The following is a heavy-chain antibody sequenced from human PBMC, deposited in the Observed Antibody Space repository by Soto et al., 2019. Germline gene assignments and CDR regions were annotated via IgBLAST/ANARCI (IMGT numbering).Heavy chain of an antibody. J-gene: IGHJ4*02. CDR3: ARLIEYTSSSIDY. CDR2: ISTRSSYI. CDR1: GFSFSGFA. V-gene: IGHV3-21*06. D-gene: IGHD2-2*01. Sequence: EVQLLESGGGLVKPGGSLRLSCAASGFSFSGFAMTWVRQSTGKGLEWVSSISTRSSYIHYADSVKGRFTISRDNAHSSLHLQMDSLRGEDTAVYFCARLIEYTSSSIDYWGQGSLVTVSS.